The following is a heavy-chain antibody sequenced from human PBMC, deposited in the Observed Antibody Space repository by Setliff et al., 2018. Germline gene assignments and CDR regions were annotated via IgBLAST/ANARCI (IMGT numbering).Heavy chain of an antibody. D-gene: IGHD3-9*01. V-gene: IGHV1-69*13. J-gene: IGHJ4*02. CDR1: GGTFSSYA. CDR2: IISVFRTA. Sequence: SVKVSCKASGGTFSSYAISWVRQAPGQGLAWVGRIISVFRTATYAPKFQGRDTITADESTSTAYMEVSSLRSDDTAVNYCARPIDILTGRYRVYPFDYWGQGTLVTVSS. CDR3: ARPIDILTGRYRVYPFDY.